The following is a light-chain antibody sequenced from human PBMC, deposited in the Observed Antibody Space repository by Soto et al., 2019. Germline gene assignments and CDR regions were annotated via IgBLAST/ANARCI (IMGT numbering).Light chain of an antibody. CDR1: QSISSW. V-gene: IGKV1-5*01. Sequence: DIQMTQAPSTLSASVGDRVTITCRASQSISSWLAWYQQKPGKAPKILISGASNLESGVPSRFSGSGSGTEFTLTINSLQPDDFATYYCQQYSSYSNTFGQGTKLEIK. J-gene: IGKJ2*01. CDR3: QQYSSYSNT. CDR2: GAS.